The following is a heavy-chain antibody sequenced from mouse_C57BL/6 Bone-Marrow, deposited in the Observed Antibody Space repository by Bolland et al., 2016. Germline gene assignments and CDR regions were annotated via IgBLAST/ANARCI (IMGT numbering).Heavy chain of an antibody. CDR3: ARELRLFAY. V-gene: IGHV1-9*01. D-gene: IGHD3-2*02. Sequence: GEILPGSGSTNYNEKFKGKATFTADTSSNTAYMQLSSLTADDSAIYYCARELRLFAYWGQGTLV. J-gene: IGHJ3*01. CDR2: ILPGSGST.